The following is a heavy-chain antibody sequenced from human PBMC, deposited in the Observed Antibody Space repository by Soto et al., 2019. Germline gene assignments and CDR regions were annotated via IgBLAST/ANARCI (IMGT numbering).Heavy chain of an antibody. CDR3: ASYSNLRGGLDL. J-gene: IGHJ2*01. V-gene: IGHV4-30-4*01. D-gene: IGHD4-4*01. CDR1: GGSISSGDYY. CDR2: IYYSGTT. Sequence: QVQLQESGPGLVKPSQTLSLTCTVSGGSISSGDYYWTWIRQPPGKGLEWIGYIYYSGTTYYNPSLKSRVTISVDTSKKQFSLKLSSVTSADTAVYYCASYSNLRGGLDLWGRGTLVTVSS.